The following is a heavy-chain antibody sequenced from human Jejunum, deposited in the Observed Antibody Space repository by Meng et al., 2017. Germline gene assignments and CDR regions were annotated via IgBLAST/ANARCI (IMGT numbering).Heavy chain of an antibody. Sequence: GGSLRLSCAASGFTLSNYAMSWVRQAPGKGLEWVSLISGGSARTDYADSVWGRFTISRDDSRNTLYLQMNSLRAEDTAIYYCAKDYMSVWYDYWGQGTLVTVSS. J-gene: IGHJ4*02. CDR1: GFTLSNYA. V-gene: IGHV3-23*01. CDR3: AKDYMSVWYDY. CDR2: ISGGSART. D-gene: IGHD6-19*01.